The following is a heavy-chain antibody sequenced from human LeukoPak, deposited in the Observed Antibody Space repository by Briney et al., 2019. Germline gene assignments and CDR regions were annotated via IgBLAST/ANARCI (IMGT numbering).Heavy chain of an antibody. J-gene: IGHJ4*02. V-gene: IGHV3-21*04. CDR1: GFTFSSYS. CDR2: ISSSSSYT. CDR3: AKDTYNTAMAPSDY. D-gene: IGHD5-18*01. Sequence: GGSLRLSCAASGFTFSSYSMNWVRQAPGKGLEWVSSISSSSSYTYYADSVKGRFTISRDNAKNSLYLQMNSLRAEDTAVYYCAKDTYNTAMAPSDYWGQGTLVTVSS.